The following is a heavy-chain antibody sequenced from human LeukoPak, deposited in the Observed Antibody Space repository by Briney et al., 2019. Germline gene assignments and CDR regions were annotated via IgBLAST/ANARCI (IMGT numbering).Heavy chain of an antibody. D-gene: IGHD6-13*01. Sequence: GGSLRLSCTASGFTSDDYAMHWVRQAPAKGLEWVSLISGDGGTTDYADSVKGRFTISRDNRRNSLYLHMNSPRTEDTALYFCAKVYVGSWYAYDHWGQGTLVTVSS. J-gene: IGHJ4*02. V-gene: IGHV3-43*02. CDR3: AKVYVGSWYAYDH. CDR1: GFTSDDYA. CDR2: ISGDGGTT.